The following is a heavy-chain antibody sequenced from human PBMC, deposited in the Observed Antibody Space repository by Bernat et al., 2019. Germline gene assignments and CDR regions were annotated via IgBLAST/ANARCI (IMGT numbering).Heavy chain of an antibody. Sequence: EVQLVESGGGLVQPGRSLRLSCTASGFTFGDYAMSWVRQAPGKGLEWVGFIRSKAYGGTTEYAASVKGRFTISRDDYKSIAYLQMNSLKTEDTAVYYCTRDYDFWSGYGYYYYYYMDVWGKGTTVTVSS. V-gene: IGHV3-49*04. J-gene: IGHJ6*03. CDR2: IRSKAYGGTT. CDR3: TRDYDFWSGYGYYYYYYMDV. D-gene: IGHD3-3*01. CDR1: GFTFGDYA.